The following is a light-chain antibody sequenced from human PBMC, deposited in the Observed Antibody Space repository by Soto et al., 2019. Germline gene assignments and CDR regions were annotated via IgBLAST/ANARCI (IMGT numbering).Light chain of an antibody. CDR2: DAS. CDR3: QQYDVSPIT. J-gene: IGKJ5*01. CDR1: QSVRSER. V-gene: IGKV3-20*01. Sequence: EIVLTHSPDTLSLSPGERATLSCRASQSVRSERLAWYQHKSVQAPRLVIFDASSRATGIPERFSGSGSGTDFTLTITRLEPEDFAVYFCQQYDVSPITFGLGTRLEI.